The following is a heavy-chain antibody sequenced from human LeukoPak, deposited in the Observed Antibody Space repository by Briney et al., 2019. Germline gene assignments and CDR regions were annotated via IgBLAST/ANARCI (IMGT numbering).Heavy chain of an antibody. Sequence: PGGSLRLSCAASGFTFSSYAMSWVRQAPGKGLEWVSAISGSGGSTYYADSVKGRFTISRDNSKNTLYLQMNSLRAEDTAVYYCARDFGQNKGYCSGGSCYSAYWGQGTLVTVSS. J-gene: IGHJ4*02. CDR1: GFTFSSYA. V-gene: IGHV3-23*01. CDR2: ISGSGGST. D-gene: IGHD2-15*01. CDR3: ARDFGQNKGYCSGGSCYSAY.